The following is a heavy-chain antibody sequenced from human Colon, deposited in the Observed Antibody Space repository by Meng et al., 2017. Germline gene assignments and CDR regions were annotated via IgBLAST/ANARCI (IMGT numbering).Heavy chain of an antibody. V-gene: IGHV1-18*01. Sequence: ASVKVSCKASGYTFINFGISWVRQAPGQGLEWIGWISPYNENTNIAQEFQGRVTMTTERSTNTAYLELTRLTSDDTAVYLCARSAPLDPWGQGTLVTVS. CDR3: ARSAPLDP. CDR1: GYTFINFG. J-gene: IGHJ5*02. D-gene: IGHD1-14*01. CDR2: ISPYNENT.